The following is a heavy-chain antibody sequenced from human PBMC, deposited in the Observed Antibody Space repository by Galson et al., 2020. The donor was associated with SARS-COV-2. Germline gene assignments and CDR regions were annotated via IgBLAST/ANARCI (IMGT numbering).Heavy chain of an antibody. Sequence: ASVKVSCKVSGYILTELSMHWVRPAPGKGLEWMGGFDPEDGETHNAQKFQDRVTMTEDTSTDTAYMELSSLRSEDTAVYYCATAPPLYSSGAGNGFDPWGQGTLVTVSS. CDR2: FDPEDGET. V-gene: IGHV1-24*01. D-gene: IGHD6-25*01. J-gene: IGHJ5*02. CDR3: ATAPPLYSSGAGNGFDP. CDR1: GYILTELS.